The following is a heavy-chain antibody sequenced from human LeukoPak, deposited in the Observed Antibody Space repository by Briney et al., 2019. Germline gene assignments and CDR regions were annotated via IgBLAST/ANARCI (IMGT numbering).Heavy chain of an antibody. CDR2: IKGDGSST. D-gene: IGHD1-26*01. V-gene: IGHV3-74*01. Sequence: GGSLRLSCEASGFTFSSYWMSWVRQAPGKGLVWVSRIKGDGSSTGYADSVKGRFTISRDNAKNTLLLQMNSLRAEDTAVYYCVRDGVGAPPFDYWGQGVLVTVSS. CDR1: GFTFSSYW. J-gene: IGHJ4*02. CDR3: VRDGVGAPPFDY.